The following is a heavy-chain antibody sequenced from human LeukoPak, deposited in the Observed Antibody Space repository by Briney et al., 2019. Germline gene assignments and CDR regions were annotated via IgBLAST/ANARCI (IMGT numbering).Heavy chain of an antibody. CDR3: ARDRGRRRDGYNYPFDC. Sequence: GGSLRLSCAASGFTFSSYWMHWVRQAPGKGLVWVSRINSDGSSTSYADSVKGRFTISRDNAKNTLYLQMNSLRAEDTAVYYCARDRGRRRDGYNYPFDCWGQGTLVTVSS. V-gene: IGHV3-74*01. J-gene: IGHJ4*02. D-gene: IGHD5-24*01. CDR2: INSDGSST. CDR1: GFTFSSYW.